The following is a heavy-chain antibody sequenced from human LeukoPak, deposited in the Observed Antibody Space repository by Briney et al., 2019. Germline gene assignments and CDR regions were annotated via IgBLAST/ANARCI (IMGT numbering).Heavy chain of an antibody. D-gene: IGHD5-12*01. CDR3: AKTGAHIVATMYYFDY. CDR1: GFTFSSYG. CDR2: ISCDGSNK. V-gene: IGHV3-30*18. J-gene: IGHJ4*02. Sequence: GGSLRLSCAASGFTFSSYGMHWVRPAPGKGLEWVAVISCDGSNKYYADSVKGRFTISRDNSKNTLYLQMNSLRAEDTAVYYCAKTGAHIVATMYYFDYWGQGTLVTVSS.